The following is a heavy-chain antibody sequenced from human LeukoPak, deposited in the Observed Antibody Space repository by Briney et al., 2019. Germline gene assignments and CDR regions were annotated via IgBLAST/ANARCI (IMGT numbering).Heavy chain of an antibody. CDR2: ISDSGNT. V-gene: IGHV3-23*01. Sequence: GESLRPSCAASGFTLSSYAMSWVRQAPGKGLEWVSAISDSGNTYHADSVKGRFTISRDSSKNTLFLQMNRLRPEDAAVYYCAKAPVTTCRGAYCYPFDYWGQGTLVTVSS. CDR3: AKAPVTTCRGAYCYPFDY. D-gene: IGHD2-21*01. CDR1: GFTLSSYA. J-gene: IGHJ4*02.